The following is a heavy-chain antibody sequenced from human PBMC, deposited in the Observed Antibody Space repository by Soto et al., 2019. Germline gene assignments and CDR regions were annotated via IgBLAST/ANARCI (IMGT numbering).Heavy chain of an antibody. V-gene: IGHV3-9*01. D-gene: IGHD3-3*01. CDR2: INWNSGTI. J-gene: IGHJ6*02. Sequence: EVQLVESGGGLVQPGRSLRLSCAASGFTFDDYGMHWVRQTPGKGLEWVSGINWNSGTIDYADSVKGRFTISRDNAKNSLYFQMNSLRAEDTALYYCARDLRRVNSDFPYNHYGMDVWGQGTTVTVSS. CDR3: ARDLRRVNSDFPYNHYGMDV. CDR1: GFTFDDYG.